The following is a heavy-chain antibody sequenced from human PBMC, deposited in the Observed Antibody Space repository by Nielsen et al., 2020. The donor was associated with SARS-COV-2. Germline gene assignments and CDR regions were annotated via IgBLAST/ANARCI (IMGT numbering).Heavy chain of an antibody. D-gene: IGHD5-12*01. CDR3: ARDIVARYYYYGMDV. V-gene: IGHV3-48*04. CDR1: GFTFSSYS. CDR2: ISSSGSTI. Sequence: GGSLRLSCAASGFTFSSYSMNWVRQAPGKGLEWVSSISSSGSTIYYADSVKGRFTISRDNAKNSLYLQMNSLRAEDTAVYYCARDIVARYYYYGMDVWGQGTTVTVS. J-gene: IGHJ6*02.